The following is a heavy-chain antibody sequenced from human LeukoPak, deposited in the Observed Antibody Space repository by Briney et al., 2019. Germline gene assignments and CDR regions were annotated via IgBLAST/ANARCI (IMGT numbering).Heavy chain of an antibody. CDR1: GYTFTSYG. Sequence: GASVKVSCKASGYTFTSYGISWVRQAPGQGLEWMGWISAYNGNTNYAQKLQGRVTMTTDTSTSTAYMELRSLRSDDTAVYYCATSRDIVATIPIDYWGQGTLVTVSS. V-gene: IGHV1-18*01. J-gene: IGHJ4*02. D-gene: IGHD5-12*01. CDR3: ATSRDIVATIPIDY. CDR2: ISAYNGNT.